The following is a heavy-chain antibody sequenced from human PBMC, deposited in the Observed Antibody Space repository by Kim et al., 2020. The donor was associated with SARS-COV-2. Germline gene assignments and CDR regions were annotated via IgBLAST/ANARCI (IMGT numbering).Heavy chain of an antibody. CDR3: AKDRAYYDSSGYPNY. D-gene: IGHD3-22*01. CDR1: GFTFSSYG. CDR2: ISYDGSNK. J-gene: IGHJ4*01. Sequence: GGSLRLSCAASGFTFSSYGMHWVRQAPGKGLEWVAVISYDGSNKYYADSVKGRFTISRDNSKNTLYLQMNSLRAEDTAVYYCAKDRAYYDSSGYPNYWG. V-gene: IGHV3-30*18.